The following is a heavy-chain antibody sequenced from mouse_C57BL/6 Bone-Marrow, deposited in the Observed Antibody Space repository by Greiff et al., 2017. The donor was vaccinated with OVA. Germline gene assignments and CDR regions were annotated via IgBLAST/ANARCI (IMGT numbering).Heavy chain of an antibody. D-gene: IGHD1-1*02. CDR3: AREGGGYYAMDY. Sequence: QVHVKQPGAELVKPGASVKLSCKASGYTFTSYWMHWVKQRPGQGLEWIGMIHPNSGSTNYNEKFKSKATLTVDKSSSTAYMQLSSLTSEDSAVYYCAREGGGYYAMDYWGQGTSVTVSS. J-gene: IGHJ4*01. V-gene: IGHV1-64*01. CDR1: GYTFTSYW. CDR2: IHPNSGST.